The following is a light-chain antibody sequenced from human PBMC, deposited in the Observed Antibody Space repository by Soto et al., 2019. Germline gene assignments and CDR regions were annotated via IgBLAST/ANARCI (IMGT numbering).Light chain of an antibody. CDR1: QGISSA. CDR3: QQFNIYPHT. CDR2: DAS. Sequence: AIQLTQSPSSLSASIGDRVTITCRASQGISSALAWYQQKSGKAPKLLIYDASSLEGGVPSRFSGSGSGTDFTLTISSLQPEDFATYYCQQFNIYPHTFGQGTNLEI. J-gene: IGKJ2*01. V-gene: IGKV1-13*02.